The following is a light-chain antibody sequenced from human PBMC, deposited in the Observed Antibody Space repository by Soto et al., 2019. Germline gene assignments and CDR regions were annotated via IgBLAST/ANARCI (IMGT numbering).Light chain of an antibody. Sequence: QSALTQPPSASGSPGQSVTISCSGTSSDVGGYNYVSWYQQQPGKAPKLMIYEVNKWPSGVPDRFSGSKSGNTASLTVSGLQADDEADYYCGSYAGTTKAVFGGGTKLTVL. V-gene: IGLV2-8*01. CDR2: EVN. CDR3: GSYAGTTKAV. CDR1: SSDVGGYNY. J-gene: IGLJ3*02.